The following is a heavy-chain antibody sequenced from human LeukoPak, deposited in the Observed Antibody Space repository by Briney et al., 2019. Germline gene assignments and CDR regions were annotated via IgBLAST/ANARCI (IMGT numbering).Heavy chain of an antibody. CDR3: AKEEVLLWFGELLYQWFDP. CDR2: IYHSGST. CDR1: GYSISSGYY. D-gene: IGHD3-10*01. Sequence: SETLSLTCAVSGYSISSGYYWGWIRQPPGKGLEWIGSIYHSGSTYYNPSLKSRVTISVDTSKNQFSLKLSSVTAADTAVYYCAKEEVLLWFGELLYQWFDPWGQGTLVTVS. V-gene: IGHV4-38-2*02. J-gene: IGHJ5*02.